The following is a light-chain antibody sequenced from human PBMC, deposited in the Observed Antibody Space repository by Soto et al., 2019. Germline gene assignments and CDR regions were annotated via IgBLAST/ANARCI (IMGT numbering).Light chain of an antibody. V-gene: IGKV1-12*01. CDR3: QEGNSCPLT. CDR1: QGISIW. Sequence: DIQMTQSPSSVSASVGDRVTITGRASQGISIWLAWFQQKPGEPPVLLIYASSSLHPGVPSRFSGSGSGTDFTLTISSLQPEDLANYYCQEGNSCPLTVGGVTKVE. J-gene: IGKJ4*01. CDR2: ASS.